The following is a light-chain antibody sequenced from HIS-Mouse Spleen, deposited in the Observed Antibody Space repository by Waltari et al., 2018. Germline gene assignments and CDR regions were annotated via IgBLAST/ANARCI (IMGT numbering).Light chain of an antibody. Sequence: QSALTQPASVSGSPGQSITISCTDTSSYVGGYNYVSRYQQHPGKAPKLMIYDVSTRPSGVSNRFSGSKSGNTASLTISGLQAEDEADYYCSSYTSSSFNVVFGGGTKLTVL. CDR3: SSYTSSSFNVV. V-gene: IGLV2-14*03. J-gene: IGLJ2*01. CDR1: SSYVGGYNY. CDR2: DVS.